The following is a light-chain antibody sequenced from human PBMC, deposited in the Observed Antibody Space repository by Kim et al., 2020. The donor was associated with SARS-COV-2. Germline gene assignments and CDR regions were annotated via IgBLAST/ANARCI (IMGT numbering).Light chain of an antibody. Sequence: SYELTQPPSVSVCPGQTASITCSGDKLGDKYACWYQQKPGQSPVLVIYQDSKRPSGIPERFSGSNSGNTATLTISGTQAMDEADYYCQAWDSSTGVFGGGTQLTV. CDR2: QDS. CDR3: QAWDSSTGV. V-gene: IGLV3-1*01. J-gene: IGLJ3*02. CDR1: KLGDKY.